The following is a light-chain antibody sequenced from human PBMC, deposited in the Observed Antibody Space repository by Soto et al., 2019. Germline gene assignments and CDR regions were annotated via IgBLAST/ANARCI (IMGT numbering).Light chain of an antibody. Sequence: DIQLTQSPSFLSASVGDRVTITCRASQGISSYLAWYQQKPGKAPKLLIYAASTLQSGVPSRFRGSASGTELTLTISSLQPEDFATYYCQQLKSYPITFGQGTRLEIK. CDR2: AAS. J-gene: IGKJ5*01. CDR1: QGISSY. V-gene: IGKV1-9*01. CDR3: QQLKSYPIT.